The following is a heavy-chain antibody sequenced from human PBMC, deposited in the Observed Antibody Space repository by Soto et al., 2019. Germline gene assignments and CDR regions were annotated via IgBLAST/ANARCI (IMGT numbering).Heavy chain of an antibody. CDR3: GSRMGRGGNGY. D-gene: IGHD3-10*01. Sequence: EVQLVESGGGLVQPGGSLRLSCAASGFTFSDYWMSWVRQAPGKGLECVANIKTDGSEKYYVDPVKGRFTISRDNAKNSLYLQMNRLRAEDTAVYYCGSRMGRGGNGYWGQGTLGGVSS. CDR2: IKTDGSEK. J-gene: IGHJ4*02. V-gene: IGHV3-7*05. CDR1: GFTFSDYW.